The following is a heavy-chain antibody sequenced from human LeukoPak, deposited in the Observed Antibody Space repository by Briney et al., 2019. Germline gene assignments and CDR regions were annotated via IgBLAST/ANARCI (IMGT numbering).Heavy chain of an antibody. Sequence: GGSLRLSCAASGFTFSSYSMNWVRQAPGKGLEWVSSISSSSSYIYYADSVKGRFTISRDNAKNSLYLQMNSLRAEDTAVYHCARDVVAAVCYWGQGTLVTVSS. CDR2: ISSSSSYI. J-gene: IGHJ4*02. D-gene: IGHD2-15*01. CDR3: ARDVVAAVCY. CDR1: GFTFSSYS. V-gene: IGHV3-21*01.